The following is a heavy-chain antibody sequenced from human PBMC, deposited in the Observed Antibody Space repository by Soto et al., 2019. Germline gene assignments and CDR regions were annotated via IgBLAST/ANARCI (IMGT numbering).Heavy chain of an antibody. CDR3: ARRYVGGSYPNGFDP. Sequence: SETLSLTCAVSDGSINSGKFYWTGIRQAPGNALEWMGYIYFNGDTCYNPSLKIRLLFSRHTSRNQFSLSLKSVTVADTAVYFCARRYVGGSYPNGFDPWGQGTLVTVSS. CDR1: DGSINSGKFY. CDR2: IYFNGDT. V-gene: IGHV4-30-4*01. J-gene: IGHJ5*02. D-gene: IGHD3-16*01.